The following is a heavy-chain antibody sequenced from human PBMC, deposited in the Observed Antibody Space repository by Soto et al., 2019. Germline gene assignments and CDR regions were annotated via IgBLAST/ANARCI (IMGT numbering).Heavy chain of an antibody. J-gene: IGHJ6*02. CDR3: ARWALMDNWNGNYSCMDV. D-gene: IGHD1-20*01. Sequence: GASVKVSCKASGGTFSSYAISWVRQAPGQGLEWMGGIIPIFGTANYAQKFQGRVTITADESTSTAYMELSSLRSEDTAVYYCARWALMDNWNGNYSCMDVWGQGPTLTV. CDR2: IIPIFGTA. V-gene: IGHV1-69*13. CDR1: GGTFSSYA.